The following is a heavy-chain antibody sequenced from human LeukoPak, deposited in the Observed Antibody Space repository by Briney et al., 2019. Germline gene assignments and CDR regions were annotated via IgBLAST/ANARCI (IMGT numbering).Heavy chain of an antibody. Sequence: VGALRVSCVASGCTVSSNYMTLVRPAPGKGLEWVSLIYIGGSIYYADSVKGGVTISRDNSNDNLYHQMNNLRAEDPAVYYGAISDCRGLSGFNYGHGGQGTMVTVSS. J-gene: IGHJ4*02. CDR3: AISDCRGLSGFNYGH. V-gene: IGHV3-66*02. CDR1: GCTVSSNY. CDR2: IYIGGSI. D-gene: IGHD2-15*01.